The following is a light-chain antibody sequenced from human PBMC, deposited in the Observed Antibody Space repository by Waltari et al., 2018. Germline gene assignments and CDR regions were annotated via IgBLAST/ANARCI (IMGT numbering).Light chain of an antibody. CDR2: KVF. CDR1: QSLVHSDGNTY. J-gene: IGKJ1*01. CDR3: MQSIHWPWT. V-gene: IGKV2-30*02. Sequence: DVVMTQSPLSLPVTLGQPASISCKSSQSLVHSDGNTYLNWFHQRPGQSPRRLIYKVFNRDSGVPDRFSGSGSGTDFTLKISRVEAEDVGVYYCMQSIHWPWTFGQGTKVEIK.